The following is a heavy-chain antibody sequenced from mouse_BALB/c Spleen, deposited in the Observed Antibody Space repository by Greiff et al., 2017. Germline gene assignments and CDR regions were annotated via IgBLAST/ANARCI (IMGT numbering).Heavy chain of an antibody. CDR2: ISSGGSYT. Sequence: SGGDLVKPGGSLKLSCAASGFTFSSYGMSWVRQTPDKRLEWVATISSGGSYTYYPDSVKGRFTISRDNAKNTLYLQMSSLKSEDTAMYYCARGTMITTGYFDVWGAGTTVTVSS. J-gene: IGHJ1*01. V-gene: IGHV5-6*01. D-gene: IGHD2-4*01. CDR1: GFTFSSYG. CDR3: ARGTMITTGYFDV.